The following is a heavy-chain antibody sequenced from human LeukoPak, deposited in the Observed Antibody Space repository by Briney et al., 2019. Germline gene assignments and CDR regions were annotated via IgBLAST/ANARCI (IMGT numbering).Heavy chain of an antibody. Sequence: GASVKVSCKASGYDFINYGISWVRQAPGQGLEWMGWRSIYNGNTDYKLQGGVTMTTGTSTSTAYMEVRSLRSDDTAVYYCARGGPFPSGSSSREYYLDYWGQGTLVTVSS. J-gene: IGHJ4*02. CDR3: ARGGPFPSGSSSREYYLDY. D-gene: IGHD6-6*01. CDR1: GYDFINYG. V-gene: IGHV1-18*01. CDR2: RSIYNGNT.